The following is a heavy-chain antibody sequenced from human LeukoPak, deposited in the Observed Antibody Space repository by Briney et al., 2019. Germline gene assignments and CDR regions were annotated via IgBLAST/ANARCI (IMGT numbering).Heavy chain of an antibody. V-gene: IGHV3-48*03. CDR2: ISGSGGTI. CDR1: GFTFSSYD. CDR3: ARGALKCDPCFFDR. J-gene: IGHJ4*02. Sequence: PGGSLRLSCAASGFTFSSYDMNWVRQAPEKGLEWVSYISGSGGTIYYADSVKGRFTISRDNANNSLYLQMNSLRAEDTAVYYCARGALKCDPCFFDRWGQGTLVTVSS. D-gene: IGHD2-21*01.